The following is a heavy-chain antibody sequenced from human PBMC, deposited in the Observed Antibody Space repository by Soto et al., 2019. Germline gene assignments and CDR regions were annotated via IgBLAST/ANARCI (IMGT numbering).Heavy chain of an antibody. CDR3: ARPYSSITGRSFDI. CDR2: INHSGST. CDR1: GGSISSYY. Sequence: SETLSLTCTVSGGSISSYYWSWIRQPPGKGLEWIGEINHSGSTNYNPSLKSRVTISVDTSKNQFSLKLSSVTAADTAVYYCARPYSSITGRSFDIWGQGTMVTVSS. D-gene: IGHD6-13*01. V-gene: IGHV4-34*01. J-gene: IGHJ3*02.